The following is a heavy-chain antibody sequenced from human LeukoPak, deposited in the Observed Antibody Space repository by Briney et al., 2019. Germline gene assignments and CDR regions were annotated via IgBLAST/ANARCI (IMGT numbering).Heavy chain of an antibody. CDR3: PGLPLGGGDVFNI. D-gene: IGHD3-16*01. V-gene: IGHV4-30-4*01. CDR1: GGSISSGDYY. Sequence: SETLSLTCTVSGGSISSGDYYWSWIRQPPGKGLEWIGYIYYSGSTYYNPSLKSRVTISVDTSKNQFSLKLSSVTAADTAVYYCPGLPLGGGDVFNIGAQGTMVT. J-gene: IGHJ3*02. CDR2: IYYSGST.